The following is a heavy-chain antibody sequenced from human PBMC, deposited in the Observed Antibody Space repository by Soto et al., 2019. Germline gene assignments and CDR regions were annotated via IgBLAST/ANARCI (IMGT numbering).Heavy chain of an antibody. D-gene: IGHD5-18*01. CDR2: ISAYNGNT. J-gene: IGHJ6*02. CDR1: GYTFTSYG. V-gene: IGHV1-18*01. Sequence: QVQLVQSGAEVKKPGASVKVSCKASGYTFTSYGISWVRQAPGQGLEWMGWISAYNGNTNYAQKLQGRVTMTTDTYTSTAHMEMRSLESDDTAVYSCARFPRTWIQLWTGNYYGMDIWGQRTTVTVSS. CDR3: ARFPRTWIQLWTGNYYGMDI.